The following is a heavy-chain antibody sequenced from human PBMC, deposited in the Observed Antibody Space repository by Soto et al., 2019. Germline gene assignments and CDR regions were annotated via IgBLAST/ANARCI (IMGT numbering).Heavy chain of an antibody. V-gene: IGHV4-39*01. CDR2: IYYSGST. D-gene: IGHD3-3*01. Sequence: SETLSLTCTVSGGSISSSSYYWGWIRQPPGKGLEWIGSIYYSGSTYYNPSLKSRVTISVDTSKNQFSLKLSSVTAADTAVYYCARQLGFLEWLSPPNNWFDPWGQGPLVTVSS. CDR3: ARQLGFLEWLSPPNNWFDP. J-gene: IGHJ5*02. CDR1: GGSISSSSYY.